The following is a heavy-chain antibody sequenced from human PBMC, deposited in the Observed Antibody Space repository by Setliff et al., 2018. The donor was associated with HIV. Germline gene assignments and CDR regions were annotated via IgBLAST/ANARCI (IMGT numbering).Heavy chain of an antibody. J-gene: IGHJ3*02. D-gene: IGHD3-10*01. CDR2: IYYSGRT. V-gene: IGHV4-39*01. CDR1: GGSISSSSYY. Sequence: PSETLSLTCTVSGGSISSSSYYWGWIRQPPGKGLEWIGSIYYSGRTYYNPSLKSRVTISVDTSKNQFSLKLSSVTAADTAVYYCARHRNLDRRGEAFDIWGQGTMVTVSS. CDR3: ARHRNLDRRGEAFDI.